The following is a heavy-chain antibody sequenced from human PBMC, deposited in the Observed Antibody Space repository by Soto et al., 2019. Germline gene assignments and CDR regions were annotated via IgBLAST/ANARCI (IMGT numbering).Heavy chain of an antibody. D-gene: IGHD6-13*01. V-gene: IGHV3-13*01. CDR1: GFTFSSYD. CDR3: ASGGWGSSWYEGGSRIDY. Sequence: EVQLVESGGGLVQPGGSLRLSCAASGFTFSSYDMHWVRQVTGKGLEWVSAIGAAGDTYYPDSVKGRFTIPRENAKNSLYLQMNSLRAEDTAVYYCASGGWGSSWYEGGSRIDYWGQGTLVTVSS. CDR2: IGAAGDT. J-gene: IGHJ4*02.